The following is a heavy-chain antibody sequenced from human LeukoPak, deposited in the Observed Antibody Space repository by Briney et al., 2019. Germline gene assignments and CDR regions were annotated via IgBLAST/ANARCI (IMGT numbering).Heavy chain of an antibody. CDR2: IYTSGST. CDR3: VRRKSELVENWFDP. D-gene: IGHD6-13*01. V-gene: IGHV4-4*07. J-gene: IGHJ5*02. CDR1: GGSISSYY. Sequence: PSETLSLTCTVSGGSISSYYWSWIRQPAGKGLEWIGRIYTSGSTNYNPSLKSRVTMSVDTSKNQFSLKLSSVTAADTAVYYCVRRKSELVENWFDPWGQGTLVTVSS.